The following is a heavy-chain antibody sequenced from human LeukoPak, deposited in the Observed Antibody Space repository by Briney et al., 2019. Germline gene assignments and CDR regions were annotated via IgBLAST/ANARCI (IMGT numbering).Heavy chain of an antibody. J-gene: IGHJ4*02. D-gene: IGHD3-10*01. V-gene: IGHV3-7*01. CDR1: GFTVSSXX. CDR2: IKQDGSEK. Sequence: AXSGFTVSSXXXXWVRQXPGXXXXXXXNIKQDGSEKYYVDSVKGRFTISRDNAKNSLYLQMNSLRAEDTAVYYCARVVGGSYYYGSGTYFDYWGQGTLVTVSS. CDR3: ARVVGGSYYYGSGTYFDY.